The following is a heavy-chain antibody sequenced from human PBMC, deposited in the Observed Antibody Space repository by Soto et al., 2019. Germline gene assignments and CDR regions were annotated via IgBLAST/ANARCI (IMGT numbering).Heavy chain of an antibody. J-gene: IGHJ5*02. CDR2: INHSGST. Sequence: QVQLQQWGAGLLKPSETLSLTCAVYGGSFSGYYWSWIHQPPGKGLEWIGEINHSGSTNYNPSLKSRVTISVDTSKNQFSLKLSSVTAADTAVYYCARRPYDSSGYYFTGGWFDPWGQGTLVTVSS. CDR1: GGSFSGYY. D-gene: IGHD3-22*01. V-gene: IGHV4-34*01. CDR3: ARRPYDSSGYYFTGGWFDP.